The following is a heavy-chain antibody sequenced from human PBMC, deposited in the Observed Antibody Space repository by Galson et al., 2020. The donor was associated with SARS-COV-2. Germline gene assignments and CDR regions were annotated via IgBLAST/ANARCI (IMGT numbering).Heavy chain of an antibody. D-gene: IGHD3-22*01. CDR3: ASRSQGSGYREDHDAFDI. J-gene: IGHJ3*02. CDR1: GGSISSSSYY. Sequence: SETLSLTCTVSGGSISSSSYYWGWLRQPPGKGLEWIGSIYYSGSTYYNPSLKSRVTISVDTSKNQFSLKLSSVTAADTAVYYCASRSQGSGYREDHDAFDIWGQGTMVTVSS. CDR2: IYYSGST. V-gene: IGHV4-39*01.